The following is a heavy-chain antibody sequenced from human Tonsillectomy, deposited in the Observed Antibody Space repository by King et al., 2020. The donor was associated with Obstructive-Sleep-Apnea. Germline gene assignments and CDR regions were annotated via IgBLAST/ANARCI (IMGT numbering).Heavy chain of an antibody. CDR1: GFTFSSYS. V-gene: IGHV3-21*01. CDR2: ISSSSSYI. Sequence: QLVQSGGGLVKPGGSLSLSCAASGFTFSSYSMNWVRQAPGKGLEWVSSISSSSSYIYYADSVKGRFAISRDNAKNSLYLQMNSLRAEDTAVYYCARDIHGGNHWQQDAFDIWGQGTMVTVSS. D-gene: IGHD4-23*01. J-gene: IGHJ3*02. CDR3: ARDIHGGNHWQQDAFDI.